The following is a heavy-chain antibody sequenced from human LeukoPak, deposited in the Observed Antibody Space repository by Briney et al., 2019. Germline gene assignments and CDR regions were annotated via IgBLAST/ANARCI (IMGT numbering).Heavy chain of an antibody. Sequence: GGSLRLSCAASGFTFINYAMTWVRQAPGEGLEWVGFIRSKAYGGTTEYAASLKGRFTISRDDSKSIAYLQINSLKTEDTAVYYCIRDHCTTTSCFIWGQGTLVTVSS. CDR1: GFTFINYA. V-gene: IGHV3-49*04. CDR2: IRSKAYGGTT. D-gene: IGHD2-2*01. J-gene: IGHJ4*02. CDR3: IRDHCTTTSCFI.